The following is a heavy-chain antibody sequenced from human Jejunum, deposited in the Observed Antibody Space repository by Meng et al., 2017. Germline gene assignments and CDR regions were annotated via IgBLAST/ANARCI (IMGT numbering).Heavy chain of an antibody. V-gene: IGHV4-31*03. CDR1: GGSMNSAGHY. J-gene: IGHJ1*01. CDR2: IHYSGGT. Sequence: QLPARVSGPGLVKPSQTLPLTCTVSGGSMNSAGHYWSWICQDPGKGLEWIGYIHYSGGTYYNPSLKSRVTISVDTSKNQFSLKLNSVSAADTAVYYCARATAGNSEYFQNWGQGTLVTVSS. CDR3: ARATAGNSEYFQN. D-gene: IGHD4-23*01.